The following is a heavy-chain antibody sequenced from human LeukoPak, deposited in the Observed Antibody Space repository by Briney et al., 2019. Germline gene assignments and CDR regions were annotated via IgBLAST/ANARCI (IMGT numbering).Heavy chain of an antibody. J-gene: IGHJ4*02. CDR1: GGSISSSNYY. V-gene: IGHV4-39*01. CDR3: ARLSYKRFDH. CDR2: ISYSGST. D-gene: IGHD1-14*01. Sequence: PSETLSLTCTVSGGSISSSNYYWGWIRQPPGKGLEWIGSISYSGSTYYNPSLKSRVTISVDTSKNQFSLRLRSVTAADTAVYYCARLSYKRFDHWGQGTLVTVSS.